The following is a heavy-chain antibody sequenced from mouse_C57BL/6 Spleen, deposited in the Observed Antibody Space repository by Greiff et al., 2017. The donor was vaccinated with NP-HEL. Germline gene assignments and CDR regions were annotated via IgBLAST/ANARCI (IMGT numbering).Heavy chain of an antibody. Sequence: QVQLKQPGAELVKPGASVKLSCKASGYTFTSYWMHWVKQRPGQGLEWIGVIHPNSGSTNYNEKFKSKATLTVDKSSSTAYMQLSSLTSEDSAVYYCARTGPPYYFDYWGQGTTLTVSS. CDR1: GYTFTSYW. J-gene: IGHJ2*01. D-gene: IGHD3-1*01. CDR2: IHPNSGST. CDR3: ARTGPPYYFDY. V-gene: IGHV1-64*01.